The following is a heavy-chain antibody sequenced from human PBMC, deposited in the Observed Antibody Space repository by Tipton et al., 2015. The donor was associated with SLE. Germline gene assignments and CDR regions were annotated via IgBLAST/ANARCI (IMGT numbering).Heavy chain of an antibody. CDR2: IYYSGST. D-gene: IGHD1-20*01. CDR1: GGSISSHY. CDR3: AREYGITGTLDFFDY. J-gene: IGHJ4*02. V-gene: IGHV4-59*11. Sequence: TLSLTCTVSGGSISSHYWSWIRQPPGKGLEWIGYIYYSGSTEYNPSPKSRVTISVDTSKNQYSLKLTSVTAADTAVYYCAREYGITGTLDFFDYWGQGTLVTVSS.